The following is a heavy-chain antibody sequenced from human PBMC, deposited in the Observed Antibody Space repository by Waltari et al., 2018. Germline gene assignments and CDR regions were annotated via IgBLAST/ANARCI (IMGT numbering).Heavy chain of an antibody. J-gene: IGHJ5*02. V-gene: IGHV4-34*01. CDR3: VRVWSTSTWFGRLDRLDP. D-gene: IGHD3-10*01. CDR1: GGSRTGYY. Sequence: QVQLQQWGAGLLKPSETLSLTCAVYGGSRTGYYWTWIRQPPGKGLEWVGEINHSGSTNYKSSLKSRVTISVDTSKSQFSLKLTSVTAADTAVYYCVRVWSTSTWFGRLDRLDPWGQGTLVTVHS. CDR2: INHSGST.